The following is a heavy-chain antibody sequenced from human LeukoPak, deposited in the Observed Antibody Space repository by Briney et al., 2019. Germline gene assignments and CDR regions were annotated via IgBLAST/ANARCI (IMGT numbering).Heavy chain of an antibody. D-gene: IGHD3-3*01. CDR3: AKESAPYYDFWSGYYHLDY. J-gene: IGHJ4*02. CDR1: GFTFSSYG. Sequence: GGSLRLSCAASGFTFSSYGMHWVRQAPGKGQEWVAFIRYDGSNKYYADSVKGRFTISRDNSKNTLYLQMNSLRSEDTAVYYCAKESAPYYDFWSGYYHLDYWGQGTLVTVSS. CDR2: IRYDGSNK. V-gene: IGHV3-30*02.